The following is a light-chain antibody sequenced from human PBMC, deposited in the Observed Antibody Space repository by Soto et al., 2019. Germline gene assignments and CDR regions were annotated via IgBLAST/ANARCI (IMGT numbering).Light chain of an antibody. V-gene: IGKV3-15*01. CDR2: DVS. CDR1: PSAGTF. J-gene: IGKJ4*01. Sequence: DIGMTQSPATLSVSPGDRATLSCRASPSAGTFLAWYQQKPGQAPRLLMYDVSTRAAGVPARFSGSGSGTEFTLTISGLQSDDFAVYYCQQYNHWPPLTFGGGTKVEMK. CDR3: QQYNHWPPLT.